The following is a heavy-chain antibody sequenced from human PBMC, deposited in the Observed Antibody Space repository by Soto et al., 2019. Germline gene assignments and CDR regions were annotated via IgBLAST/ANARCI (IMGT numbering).Heavy chain of an antibody. CDR3: TTVVYRDYGLALAV. CDR2: IKSQTDGGTT. V-gene: IGHV3-15*01. J-gene: IGHJ3*01. D-gene: IGHD4-17*01. CDR1: GFTFSNAW. Sequence: EVRLVESGGGLVKPGGSLRLSCAASGFTFSNAWMSWVRQAPGKGLEWVGRIKSQTDGGTTHYAAPVKARFTISRDDSRNTLYLQMSSLKTDDTAMYYCTTVVYRDYGLALAVWGQGTLVTVSS.